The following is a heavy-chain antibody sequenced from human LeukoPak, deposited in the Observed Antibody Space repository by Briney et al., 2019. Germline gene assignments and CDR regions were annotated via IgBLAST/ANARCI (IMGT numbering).Heavy chain of an antibody. Sequence: SVKVSCKASGGTFSSYAISWVRQAPGQGLEWMGGIIPIFGTANYAQKFQGRVTITTDESTSTAYMELSSLRSEDTAVYYCARGAXCSGGSCYSELNYYYYMDVWGKGTTVTVSS. CDR1: GGTFSSYA. J-gene: IGHJ6*03. V-gene: IGHV1-69*05. CDR3: ARGAXCSGGSCYSELNYYYYMDV. CDR2: IIPIFGTA. D-gene: IGHD2-15*01.